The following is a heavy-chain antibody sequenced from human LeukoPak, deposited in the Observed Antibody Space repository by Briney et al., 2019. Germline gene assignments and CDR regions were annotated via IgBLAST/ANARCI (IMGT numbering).Heavy chain of an antibody. CDR3: AREAGPFDY. CDR2: ISGYNGNT. CDR1: SNTFSSKS. V-gene: IGHV1-18*01. D-gene: IGHD6-19*01. J-gene: IGHJ4*02. Sequence: ASVKVSFKASSNTFSSKSISWVRQAPGQGLEWMGWISGYNGNTYYAQKFQGRVTMTTDTSTSTAYMELRSLRFDDTAMYYCAREAGPFDYWGQGTLVTVSS.